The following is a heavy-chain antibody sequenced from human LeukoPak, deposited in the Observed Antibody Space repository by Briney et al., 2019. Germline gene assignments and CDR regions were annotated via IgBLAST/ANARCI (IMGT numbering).Heavy chain of an antibody. D-gene: IGHD3-22*01. V-gene: IGHV3-11*01. Sequence: GGSLRLSCAASGFTFSDHYRSWIRQAPGKGLEGVSYISSSGSTIYYADSVKGRFTISRDNVQNPLYLQMNSLRAEDTAVYYCARDLDYYDRIFDYWGQGTLVTVSS. CDR2: ISSSGSTI. J-gene: IGHJ4*02. CDR3: ARDLDYYDRIFDY. CDR1: GFTFSDHY.